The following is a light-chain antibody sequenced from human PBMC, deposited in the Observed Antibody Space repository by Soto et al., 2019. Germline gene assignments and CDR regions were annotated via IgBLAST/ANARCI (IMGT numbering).Light chain of an antibody. J-gene: IGLJ3*02. CDR2: SDD. V-gene: IGLV1-44*01. CDR3: ASWGDSLDGLV. CDR1: SSNVGSNT. Sequence: QSVLTQPPSASGTPGQRVTISCSGSSSNVGSNTVSWYQQLPGTAPKVLIYSDDQRPSGVPDRFSGSRSGSSASLAISGLQSGDEGDYYCASWGDSLDGLVIGGGAKLTVL.